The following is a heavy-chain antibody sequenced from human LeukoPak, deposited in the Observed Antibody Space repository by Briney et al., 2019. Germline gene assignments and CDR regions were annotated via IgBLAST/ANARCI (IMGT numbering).Heavy chain of an antibody. D-gene: IGHD6-19*01. J-gene: IGHJ4*02. V-gene: IGHV3-21*01. CDR2: ISGGSSFT. CDR1: GFSFSSFS. Sequence: GGSLRLPCAASGFSFSSFSMNWVRQAPGKGLEWVSYISGGSSFTYYVDSVKGRFTISRDNAKNSLYLQMNSLRAEDTAVYYCARDLGYSSGPNYWGQGTRVTVSS. CDR3: ARDLGYSSGPNY.